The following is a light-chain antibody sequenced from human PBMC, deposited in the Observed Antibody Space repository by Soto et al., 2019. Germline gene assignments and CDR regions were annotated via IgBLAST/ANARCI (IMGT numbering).Light chain of an antibody. J-gene: IGKJ1*01. CDR1: QSVSSSY. Sequence: EIVLTQSPGTLSLSPGERATLSCRASQSVSSSYLAWYQQKPGQAPRLLIYGTSSRATAIPDRFSGSGSGTDFTITISRLEPEDFAVYYYQQYSSSSWTFGQGTKVEIK. CDR3: QQYSSSSWT. CDR2: GTS. V-gene: IGKV3-20*01.